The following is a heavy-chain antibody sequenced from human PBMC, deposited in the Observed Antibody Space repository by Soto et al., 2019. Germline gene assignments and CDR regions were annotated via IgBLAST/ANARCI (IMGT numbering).Heavy chain of an antibody. V-gene: IGHV4-34*01. J-gene: IGHJ5*02. CDR3: ARSDWSDP. CDR2: INDIGEINDIEST. Sequence: SETLSLTCAGYGGSFSGYYWSWIRQPPGKGLEWIGEINDIGEINDIESTNYNPSLKSRVTISVDTSKNQSSLKLSSVTAADTAVYYCARSDWSDPWGQATLVTVCS. CDR1: GGSFSGYY.